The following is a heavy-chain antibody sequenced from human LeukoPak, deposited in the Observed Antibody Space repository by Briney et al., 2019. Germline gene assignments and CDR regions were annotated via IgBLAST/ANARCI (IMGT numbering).Heavy chain of an antibody. Sequence: GGSLRLSCAASEFSVSHNYMSWVRQAPGKGLEWVSVIHSDGTTHYADPVKGRFTISRDNSKNTMYPQMNSLRVEDTAMYYCARETGYSTSWYAYYFDYWGQGTLVTVAS. V-gene: IGHV3-53*01. CDR3: ARETGYSTSWYAYYFDY. CDR1: EFSVSHNY. J-gene: IGHJ4*02. CDR2: IHSDGTT. D-gene: IGHD6-13*01.